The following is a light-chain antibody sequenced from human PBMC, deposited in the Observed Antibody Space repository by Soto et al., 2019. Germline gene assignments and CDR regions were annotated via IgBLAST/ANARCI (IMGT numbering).Light chain of an antibody. CDR1: QNIGDW. Sequence: VQMTQSPSTLSASVGDRVTITCRASQNIGDWLAWFQQKPWRATKLLIYKVSNLESGVPSTFSGCASGLEFTLTITSLQPADFATCYCQQYYDYSWTFGQGTKVDIK. CDR2: KVS. V-gene: IGKV1-5*03. CDR3: QQYYDYSWT. J-gene: IGKJ1*01.